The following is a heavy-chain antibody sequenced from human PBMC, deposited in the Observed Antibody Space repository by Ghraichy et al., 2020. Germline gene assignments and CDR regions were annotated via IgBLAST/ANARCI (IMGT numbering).Heavy chain of an antibody. CDR2: IRANGGNT. J-gene: IGHJ4*02. CDR1: VFLFSKNA. V-gene: IGHV3-23*01. CDR3: ARGPEDRYSTSFFDY. D-gene: IGHD6-13*01. Sequence: GGSLRLSCVASVFLFSKNAMGWVRQAPGRGLEWVSGIRANGGNTYYADSVKGRFTISRDNSRSTLHLQMNSLKAEDTAVYYCARGPEDRYSTSFFDYWGQGALVTVSS.